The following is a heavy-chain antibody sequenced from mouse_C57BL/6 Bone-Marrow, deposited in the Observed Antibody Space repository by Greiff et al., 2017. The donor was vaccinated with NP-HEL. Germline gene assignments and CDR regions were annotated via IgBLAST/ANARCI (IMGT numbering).Heavy chain of an antibody. CDR1: GYTFTSYW. Sequence: QVQLQQPGAELVRPGTSVKLSCKASGYTFTSYWMHWVKQRPGQGLEWIGVIDPSDSYTNYNQKFKGKATFTVDTSSSTAYMQLSSLTSEDSAVYYCASPIYYYWYFDVWGTGTTVTVSS. J-gene: IGHJ1*03. D-gene: IGHD2-1*01. V-gene: IGHV1-59*01. CDR2: IDPSDSYT. CDR3: ASPIYYYWYFDV.